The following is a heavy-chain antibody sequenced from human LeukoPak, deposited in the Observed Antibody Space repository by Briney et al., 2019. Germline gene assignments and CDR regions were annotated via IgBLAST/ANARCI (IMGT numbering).Heavy chain of an antibody. CDR1: GYTFTSYA. CDR2: INAGNGNT. V-gene: IGHV1-3*01. CDR3: ARGAFGY. J-gene: IGHJ4*02. Sequence: ASVKVSCKASGYTFTSYAMHWVRQAPGQRLEWMGWINAGNGNTKYSQKFQGRVTMTTDTSTSTAYMELRSLRSDDTAVYYCARGAFGYWGQGTLVTISS.